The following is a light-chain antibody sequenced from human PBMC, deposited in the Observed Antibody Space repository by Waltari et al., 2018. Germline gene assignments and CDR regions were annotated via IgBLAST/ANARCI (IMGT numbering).Light chain of an antibody. Sequence: SSELTQAPAVYVALAPVVRSPCRGVSLTSYYASWDQQKPGQAPALAIYGKTNRPTGIPDRFSGSSSGNTASLTITGAQAEDEADYYCNSRDSSGNHLNVVFGGGTKLTVL. J-gene: IGLJ2*01. CDR2: GKT. V-gene: IGLV3-19*01. CDR1: SLTSYY. CDR3: NSRDSSGNHLNVV.